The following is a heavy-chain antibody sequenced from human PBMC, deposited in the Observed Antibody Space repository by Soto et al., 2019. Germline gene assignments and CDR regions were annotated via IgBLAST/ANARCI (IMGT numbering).Heavy chain of an antibody. Sequence: LRLSCAASGFTVSSNYMSWVRQAPGKGLEWISIIYSAGNTYYADSVKGRFTISRDNSKNTLYLQMNSLGAEDTAVYYCARDFVVGGPTINYYYGMDVWGRGTTVTVSS. V-gene: IGHV3-66*01. D-gene: IGHD1-26*01. CDR1: GFTVSSNY. J-gene: IGHJ6*02. CDR2: IYSAGNT. CDR3: ARDFVVGGPTINYYYGMDV.